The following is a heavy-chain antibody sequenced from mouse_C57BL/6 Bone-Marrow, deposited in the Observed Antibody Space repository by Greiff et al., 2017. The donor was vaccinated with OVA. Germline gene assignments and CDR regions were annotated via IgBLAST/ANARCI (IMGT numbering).Heavy chain of an antibody. CDR3: ARLGNYSWYFDV. V-gene: IGHV5-15*04. J-gene: IGHJ1*03. Sequence: EVMLVESGGGLVQPGGSLKLSCAASGFTFSDYGMAWVRQAPRKGPEWVAFISNLAYRIYYADTVTGRFILSRENAKNTLYLEMSSLRSEDTAMYYCARLGNYSWYFDVWGTGTTVTVSS. CDR2: ISNLAYRI. CDR1: GFTFSDYG. D-gene: IGHD2-1*01.